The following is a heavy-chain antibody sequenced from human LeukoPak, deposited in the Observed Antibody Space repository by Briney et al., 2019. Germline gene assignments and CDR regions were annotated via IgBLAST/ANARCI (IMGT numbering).Heavy chain of an antibody. V-gene: IGHV1-8*01. Sequence: ASVTVSCTASGYTFTSYDINWVRQATGQGLEWMGWMNPNSGNTGYAQKFQGRVTKTRNTSISTAYMELSSLRSEDTAVYYCARAFYYYDSSGYSPRYYYGMDVWGQGTTVTVSS. D-gene: IGHD3-22*01. CDR1: GYTFTSYD. J-gene: IGHJ6*02. CDR3: ARAFYYYDSSGYSPRYYYGMDV. CDR2: MNPNSGNT.